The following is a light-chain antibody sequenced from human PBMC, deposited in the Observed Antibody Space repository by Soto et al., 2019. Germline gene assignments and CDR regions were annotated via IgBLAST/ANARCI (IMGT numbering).Light chain of an antibody. V-gene: IGKV1-39*01. CDR3: QQSYSSLST. CDR1: QSISIY. J-gene: IGKJ4*01. CDR2: AAS. Sequence: DIQMTQSPSSLSASVGDRTTITCRASQSISIYLNWYQQKPGKAPKLLISAASSLQSGVPSRFSGSGSETDFTLSISSLQPEDFATYYCQQSYSSLSTFGGGTKVDIK.